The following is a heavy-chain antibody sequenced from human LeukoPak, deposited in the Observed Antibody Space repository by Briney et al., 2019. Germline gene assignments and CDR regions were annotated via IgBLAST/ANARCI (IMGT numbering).Heavy chain of an antibody. CDR2: IYYSGST. CDR3: ARGDYGNYGDFYYYGLDV. J-gene: IGHJ6*02. Sequence: SETLSLTCTVSGGSISSYYWSWIRQPPGKGLEWIGYIYYSGSTNYNPSLKSRVTISVDRSKNQFSLQLNSVTAADTAVYYCARGDYGNYGDFYYYGLDVWGQGTTVTVSS. D-gene: IGHD4-11*01. V-gene: IGHV4-59*01. CDR1: GGSISSYY.